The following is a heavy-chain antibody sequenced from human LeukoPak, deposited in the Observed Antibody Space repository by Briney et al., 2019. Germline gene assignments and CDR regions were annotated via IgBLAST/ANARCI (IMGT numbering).Heavy chain of an antibody. CDR1: GFTFSNYA. CDR3: AKDSRGSGYYYYGMDV. J-gene: IGHJ6*02. CDR2: ISYDGSNK. Sequence: PGGSLRLSCAASGFTFSNYAMPWVRQAPGKGLEWVAVISYDGSNKYYADSVKGRFTISRDNSKNTLYLQMNSLRAEDTAVYYCAKDSRGSGYYYYGMDVWGQGTTVTVSS. D-gene: IGHD2-15*01. V-gene: IGHV3-30*18.